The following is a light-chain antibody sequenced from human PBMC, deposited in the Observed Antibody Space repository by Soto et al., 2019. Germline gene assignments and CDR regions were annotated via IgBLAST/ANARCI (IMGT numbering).Light chain of an antibody. Sequence: QSVLTQPPSVSGAPGQRVTISCTGSSSNIGAGYDVPWYQQLPGTAPKLLIYCNSNRPSGVPERFSGSKSGTSASLAITGLQAEDEADYYCQSYDSSLSGSVFGGGTKLTVL. CDR1: SSNIGAGYD. CDR3: QSYDSSLSGSV. J-gene: IGLJ3*02. V-gene: IGLV1-40*01. CDR2: CNS.